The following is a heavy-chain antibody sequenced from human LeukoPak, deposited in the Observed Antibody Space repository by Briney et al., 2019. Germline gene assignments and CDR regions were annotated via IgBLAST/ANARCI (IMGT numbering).Heavy chain of an antibody. D-gene: IGHD4-17*01. CDR2: IFPGDSDT. J-gene: IGHJ4*02. CDR1: GYNFANYW. Sequence: RGESLKISRRDSGYNFANYWIAWVRQMPGKGLEWMGIIFPGDSDTKYRPSFQGQVTISADKSISTAYLQWSSLTASDTAMYYCARLSNAGHDYGDYGAFDFWGQGTLVIVSS. CDR3: ARLSNAGHDYGDYGAFDF. V-gene: IGHV5-51*01.